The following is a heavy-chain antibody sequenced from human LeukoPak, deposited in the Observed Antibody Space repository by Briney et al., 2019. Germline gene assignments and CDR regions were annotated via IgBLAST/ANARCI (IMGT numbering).Heavy chain of an antibody. V-gene: IGHV1-3*01. CDR3: ARDKGYCSGGSCYELDY. D-gene: IGHD2-15*01. CDR1: GYTFTSYA. J-gene: IGHJ4*02. Sequence: ASVKVSCKASGYTFTSYAMHWVRQAPGQRLEWMGWINAGNGNTKYSQKFQGRVTITRDTSASTAYMELSSLRSEDTAVYYCARDKGYCSGGSCYELDYWGQGTLVTVSS. CDR2: INAGNGNT.